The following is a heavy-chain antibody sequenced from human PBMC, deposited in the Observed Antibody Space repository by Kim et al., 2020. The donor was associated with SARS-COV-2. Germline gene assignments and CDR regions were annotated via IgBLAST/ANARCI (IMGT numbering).Heavy chain of an antibody. CDR2: ISWDGGNT. J-gene: IGHJ4*02. CDR1: GFTFDDYT. CDR3: AKDADLTH. Sequence: GGSLRLSCAASGFTFDDYTMHWVRQAPGKGLEWVSPISWDGGNTYYADSVKGRFTISRDNSKNSLYLQMNSLRTEDTALYYCAKDADLTHWGQGTLVTVSS. V-gene: IGHV3-43*01.